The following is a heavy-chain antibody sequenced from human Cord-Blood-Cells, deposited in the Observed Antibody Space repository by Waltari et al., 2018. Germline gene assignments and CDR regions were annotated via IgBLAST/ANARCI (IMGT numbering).Heavy chain of an antibody. CDR2: ISYDGSNK. CDR1: GFTFSSYG. Sequence: QVQLVESGGGVVQPGRYLRLSCAASGFTFSSYGMHWVRQAPGKGLEWVAVISYDGSNKYYADSVKGRFTISRDNSKNTLYLQMNSLRAEDTAVYYCAKVPNHHSGSYYFDYWGQGTLVTVSS. J-gene: IGHJ4*02. CDR3: AKVPNHHSGSYYFDY. D-gene: IGHD1-26*01. V-gene: IGHV3-30*18.